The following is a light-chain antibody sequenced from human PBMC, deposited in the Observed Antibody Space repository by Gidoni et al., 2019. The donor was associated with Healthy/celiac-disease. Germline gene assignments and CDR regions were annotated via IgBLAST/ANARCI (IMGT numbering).Light chain of an antibody. J-gene: IGKJ2*01. CDR2: KAS. CDR3: QQYNSYSAYT. V-gene: IGKV1-5*03. Sequence: PGKAAKPLISKASSLERGVPSRCSGSGSGTEFTLPISSLQPDDFATSYSQQYNSYSAYTFGQGTKLEIK.